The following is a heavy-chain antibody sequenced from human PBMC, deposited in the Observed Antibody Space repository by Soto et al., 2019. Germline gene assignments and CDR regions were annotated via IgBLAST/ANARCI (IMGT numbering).Heavy chain of an antibody. CDR3: ARDGDGCGGDCYPDYYGMDV. Sequence: QVQLVESGGGVVQPGRSLRLSCAASGFTVSSYGMHWVRQAPGKGLEWVAVIWYDGSNKYYADSVKGRFTISRDNSKNTLYLQMNSLRAEDTAVYYCARDGDGCGGDCYPDYYGMDVWGQGTTVTVSS. CDR2: IWYDGSNK. J-gene: IGHJ6*02. D-gene: IGHD2-21*02. V-gene: IGHV3-33*01. CDR1: GFTVSSYG.